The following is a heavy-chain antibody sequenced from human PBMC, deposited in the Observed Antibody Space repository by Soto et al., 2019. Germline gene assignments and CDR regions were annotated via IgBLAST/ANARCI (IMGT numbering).Heavy chain of an antibody. D-gene: IGHD2-21*01. V-gene: IGHV1-3*01. CDR3: AKGSRMWTPDY. CDR2: IAPGNGNT. Sequence: ASVKVSCKASGYTFTDSAIHWVRQAPGQSLELLGWIAPGNGNTKYSQKFQGRVTITRDTSATTAYMELSSLRSEDTAVYYCAKGSRMWTPDYWGQGTQVTVS. CDR1: GYTFTDSA. J-gene: IGHJ4*02.